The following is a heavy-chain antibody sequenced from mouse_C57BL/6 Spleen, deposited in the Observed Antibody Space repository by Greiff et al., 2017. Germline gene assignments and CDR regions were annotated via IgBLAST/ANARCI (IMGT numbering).Heavy chain of an antibody. J-gene: IGHJ1*03. Sequence: EVKLVESGGGLVKPGGSLKLSCAASGFTFSSYAMSWVRQTPEKRLEWVATISDGGSYTYYPDNVKGRFTISRDNAKNNLYLQMSHLKSEDTAMYYCARDWHYYGSSYGGYFDVWGTGTTVTVSS. V-gene: IGHV5-4*01. CDR3: ARDWHYYGSSYGGYFDV. CDR1: GFTFSSYA. D-gene: IGHD1-1*01. CDR2: ISDGGSYT.